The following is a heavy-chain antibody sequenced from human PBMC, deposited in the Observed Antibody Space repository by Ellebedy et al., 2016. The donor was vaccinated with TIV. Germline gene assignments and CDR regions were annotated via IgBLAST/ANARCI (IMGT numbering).Heavy chain of an antibody. V-gene: IGHV3-30*14. J-gene: IGHJ4*02. CDR1: GFTFSSYA. CDR2: ISYDGNVK. CDR3: ARDPHFAFDY. Sequence: GESLKISCATSGFTFSSYAMHWVRQAPGKGLEWVAFISYDGNVKYYADSVKGRFTISRDNSKDTLYLQMNSLRAEDTAVYYCARDPHFAFDYWGRGTLVTVSS.